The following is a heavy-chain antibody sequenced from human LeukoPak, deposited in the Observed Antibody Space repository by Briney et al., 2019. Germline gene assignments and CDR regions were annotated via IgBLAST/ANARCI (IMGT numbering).Heavy chain of an antibody. CDR2: ISYDGSNK. CDR3: AKDGRGYSSGWTDAFDI. J-gene: IGHJ3*02. D-gene: IGHD6-19*01. V-gene: IGHV3-30*18. CDR1: GFTFSSYG. Sequence: PGGSLRLSCAATGFTFSSYGMHWVRQAPGKGLEWVAVISYDGSNKYYADSVKGRFTISRDNSKNTLYLQMNSLRAEDAAVYYCAKDGRGYSSGWTDAFDIWGQGTMVTVSS.